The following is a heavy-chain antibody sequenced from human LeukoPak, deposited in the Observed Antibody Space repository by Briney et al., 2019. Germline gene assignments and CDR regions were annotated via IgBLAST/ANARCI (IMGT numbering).Heavy chain of an antibody. CDR1: GYTFTGYY. V-gene: IGHV1-2*02. Sequence: ASVKVSCKASGYTFTGYYMHWVRQAPGHGLEWMGWINPNSGGTNYAQKFQGRVTMTRDTSISTAYMELSRLRSDDTAVYYCARVAGSGGYYRFDPWGQGTLVTVSS. CDR3: ARVAGSGGYYRFDP. D-gene: IGHD3-22*01. J-gene: IGHJ5*02. CDR2: INPNSGGT.